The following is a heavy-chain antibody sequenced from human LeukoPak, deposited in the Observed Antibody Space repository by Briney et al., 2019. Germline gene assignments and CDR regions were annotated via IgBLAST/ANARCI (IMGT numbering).Heavy chain of an antibody. J-gene: IGHJ4*02. CDR2: ISYDGSNK. CDR3: ARDQYYYGSGSYAFDY. D-gene: IGHD3-10*01. V-gene: IGHV3-30*04. CDR1: GFTFSSYA. Sequence: PGRSLRLSCAASGFTFSSYAMHWVRQAPGKGLEWVAVISYDGSNKYYADSVKGRFTISRDNSKNTLYLQMNSLRAEDTAVYYCARDQYYYGSGSYAFDYWGQGTLVTVSS.